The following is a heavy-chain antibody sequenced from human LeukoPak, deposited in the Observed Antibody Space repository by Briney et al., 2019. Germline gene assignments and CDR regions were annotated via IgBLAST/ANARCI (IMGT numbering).Heavy chain of an antibody. J-gene: IGHJ4*02. Sequence: GGSLRLSCAASGFTFSDKYMSWIRQALGKGLEFISYISNDGEAIHYADSVKGRFTISRDNAKSSLYLQMNDLRAEDTAVYYCARDGRGWLLGYWGQGTLVTVSS. CDR3: ARDGRGWLLGY. V-gene: IGHV3-11*01. CDR1: GFTFSDKY. D-gene: IGHD5-24*01. CDR2: ISNDGEAI.